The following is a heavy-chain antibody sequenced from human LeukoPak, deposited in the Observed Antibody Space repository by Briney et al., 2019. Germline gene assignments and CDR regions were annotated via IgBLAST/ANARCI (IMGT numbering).Heavy chain of an antibody. Sequence: SGTLSLTCAVSGGSISSSNWWSWVRQPPGKGLEWIGEIYHSGSTNYNPSLKSRVTISVDTSKNQFSLKLSSVTAADTAVYYCARGYSSSSSSLYYYYMDVWGRGATVTVSS. CDR3: ARGYSSSSSSLYYYYMDV. CDR2: IYHSGST. CDR1: GGSISSSNW. J-gene: IGHJ6*03. V-gene: IGHV4-4*02. D-gene: IGHD6-6*01.